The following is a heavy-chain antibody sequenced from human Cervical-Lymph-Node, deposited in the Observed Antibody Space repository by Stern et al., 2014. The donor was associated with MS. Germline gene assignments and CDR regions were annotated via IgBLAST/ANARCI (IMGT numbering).Heavy chain of an antibody. J-gene: IGHJ4*02. D-gene: IGHD6-13*01. CDR1: GYTLTSYG. CDR2: VSVCNGNT. Sequence: VQLVQSGAEVKKPGASVKASCKASGYTLTSYGSSWVRQAPGQGLDWMGGVSVCNGNTNYAQKLQGRVTMTTDTSTSTAYMELRSLRSDDTAVYYCARDEYSSSWRFDYWGQGTLVTVSS. V-gene: IGHV1-18*01. CDR3: ARDEYSSSWRFDY.